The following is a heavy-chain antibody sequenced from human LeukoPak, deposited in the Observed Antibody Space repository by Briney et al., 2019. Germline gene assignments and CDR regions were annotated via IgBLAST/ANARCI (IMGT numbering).Heavy chain of an antibody. CDR3: ARGRGGATTGFDH. D-gene: IGHD1-26*01. V-gene: IGHV1-2*02. CDR1: GYTLSGYY. Sequence: ASVNVSCTASGYTLSGYYMHWVRQAPGQGLESMGWINSNSGARNYAPKFQGRVTFSRDNSISTAYMELSSLRSDDTAIYYCARGRGGATTGFDHWGQGTLVTVSS. J-gene: IGHJ4*02. CDR2: INSNSGAR.